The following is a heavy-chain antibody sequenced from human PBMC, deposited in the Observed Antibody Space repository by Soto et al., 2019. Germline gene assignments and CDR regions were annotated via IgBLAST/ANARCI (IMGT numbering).Heavy chain of an antibody. CDR1: GYTFTTVY. J-gene: IGHJ4*02. Sequence: QVQLVQSGGEVKKPGASVKISCKASGYTFTTVYMHWVRQAPGQGLEWMGPINPSGGITNYAQTFQGRVTMTRDTSTSTVYMELSSLRSEDTAVYYCARRFCNSNSCYYFDYWGQGTLVTVSS. CDR3: ARRFCNSNSCYYFDY. CDR2: INPSGGIT. D-gene: IGHD2-2*01. V-gene: IGHV1-46*01.